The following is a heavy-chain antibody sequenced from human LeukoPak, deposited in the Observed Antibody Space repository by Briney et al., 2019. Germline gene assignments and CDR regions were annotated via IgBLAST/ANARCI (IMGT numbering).Heavy chain of an antibody. J-gene: IGHJ6*03. D-gene: IGHD2-2*01. CDR2: IYYSGST. CDR3: ARGDCSSTICYSPMDV. V-gene: IGHV4-39*07. Sequence: SETLSLTCTVSGGSISSSSYYWGWIRQPPGKGLEWIGSIYYSGSTYYNPSLKSRVTISVDTSKSQFSLKLSSVTAADTALYYCARGDCSSTICYSPMDVWGKGTTVTVSS. CDR1: GGSISSSSYY.